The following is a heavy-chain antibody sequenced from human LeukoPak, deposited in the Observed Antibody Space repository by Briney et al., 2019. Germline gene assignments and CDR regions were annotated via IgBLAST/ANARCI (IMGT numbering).Heavy chain of an antibody. J-gene: IGHJ6*03. Sequence: SETLSLTCTVSGGSISSYYWSWIRQPPGKGLEYIGYIYYSGSTNYNPSLKSRVTISVDTSKNQFSLKLSSVTAADTAVYYCARAGGRWLQTGYYYYMDVWGKGTTVTVSS. V-gene: IGHV4-59*01. CDR3: ARAGGRWLQTGYYYYMDV. CDR2: IYYSGST. D-gene: IGHD5-24*01. CDR1: GGSISSYY.